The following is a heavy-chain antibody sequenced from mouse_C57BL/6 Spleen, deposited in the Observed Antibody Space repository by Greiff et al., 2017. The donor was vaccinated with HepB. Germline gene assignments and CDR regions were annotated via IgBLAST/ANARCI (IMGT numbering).Heavy chain of an antibody. D-gene: IGHD2-4*01. CDR3: ARHRIYYDPFAY. CDR2: ISSGGSYT. Sequence: EVKLMESGGDLVKPGGSLKLSCAASGFTFSSYGMSWVRQTPDKRLEWVATISSGGSYTYYPDSVKGRFTISRDNAKNTLYLQMSSLKSEDTAMYYCARHRIYYDPFAYWGQGTLVTVSA. J-gene: IGHJ3*01. V-gene: IGHV5-6*01. CDR1: GFTFSSYG.